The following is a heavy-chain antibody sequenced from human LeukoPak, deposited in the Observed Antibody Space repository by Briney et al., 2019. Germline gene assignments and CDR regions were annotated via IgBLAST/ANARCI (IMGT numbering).Heavy chain of an antibody. CDR2: IYYSGST. Sequence: SETLSLTCTVSGGSISSSSYYWGWIRQPPGKGLEWIGSIYYSGSTYYNPSLKSRVTISVDTSKNQFSLKLSSVTAADTAVYYCARLPLIYYFDYWGQGTLVTVSS. J-gene: IGHJ4*02. CDR1: GGSISSSSYY. CDR3: ARLPLIYYFDY. V-gene: IGHV4-39*01.